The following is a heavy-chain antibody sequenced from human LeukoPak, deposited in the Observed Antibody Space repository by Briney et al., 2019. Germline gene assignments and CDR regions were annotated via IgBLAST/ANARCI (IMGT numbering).Heavy chain of an antibody. Sequence: PGGSLRLSCAASGFTFSDYWIHWVRQVPGKGLVWVSRINGDGSDTSYADSVRGRFTISRDNAKNSLYLQMNSLRAEDTAVYYCARGGGLELLAPFDYWGQGTLVTVSS. CDR1: GFTFSDYW. V-gene: IGHV3-74*01. CDR2: INGDGSDT. D-gene: IGHD1-7*01. J-gene: IGHJ4*02. CDR3: ARGGGLELLAPFDY.